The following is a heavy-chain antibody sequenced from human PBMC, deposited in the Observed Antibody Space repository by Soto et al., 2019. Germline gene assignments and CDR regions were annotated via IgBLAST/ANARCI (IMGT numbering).Heavy chain of an antibody. Sequence: QVQLVQSGGEVRKPGASVKVSCKASGYTFTSYGISWVRQAPGQGPEWMGLISVNNGNTVYAQKVQGRVTLTTDTSMSRGYMEVGSLSSDDTAVYYCARVPNCSGGNCYFDYWGQGTLVIVS. J-gene: IGHJ4*02. CDR3: ARVPNCSGGNCYFDY. CDR2: ISVNNGNT. CDR1: GYTFTSYG. V-gene: IGHV1-18*04. D-gene: IGHD2-15*01.